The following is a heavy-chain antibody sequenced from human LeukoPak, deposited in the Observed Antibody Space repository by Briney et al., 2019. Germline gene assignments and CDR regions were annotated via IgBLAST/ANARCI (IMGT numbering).Heavy chain of an antibody. J-gene: IGHJ3*02. V-gene: IGHV3-30-3*01. CDR2: ISYDGSNK. CDR3: ARGGQWLVPDAFDI. CDR1: GFTFSSYA. D-gene: IGHD6-19*01. Sequence: GRSLRLSCAASGFTFSSYAMHWVRQAPGKGLEWVAVISYDGSNKYYADSVKGRFTISRDNSKNTLYLQMNSLRAEDTAVYYCARGGQWLVPDAFDIWGQGTMVTVSS.